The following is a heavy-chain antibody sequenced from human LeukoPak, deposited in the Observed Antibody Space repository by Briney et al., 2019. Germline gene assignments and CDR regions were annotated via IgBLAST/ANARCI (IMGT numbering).Heavy chain of an antibody. D-gene: IGHD1-26*01. CDR3: ARCGYSGSLYYMDV. CDR2: IYYSGTT. Sequence: PSETLSLTCTVSFGSISSISYYWGWIRQSPGKGPEWIASIYYSGTTYYSPSLTSRVTISVDTSKNQFSLKLSSVTAADTAVYYCARCGYSGSLYYMDVWGKGITVTVSS. J-gene: IGHJ6*03. V-gene: IGHV4-39*07. CDR1: FGSISSISYY.